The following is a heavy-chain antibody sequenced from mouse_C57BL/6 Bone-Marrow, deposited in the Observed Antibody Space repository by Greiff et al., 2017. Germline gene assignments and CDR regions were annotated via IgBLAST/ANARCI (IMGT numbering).Heavy chain of an antibody. CDR2: ISNGGGST. CDR3: ARQTGTGAMDY. V-gene: IGHV5-12*01. D-gene: IGHD3-3*01. J-gene: IGHJ4*01. Sequence: DVQLVESGGGLVQPGGSLKLSCAASGFTFSDYYMYWVRQTPEKRLEWVAYISNGGGSTYYPDTVKGRFTISRDNAKNTLYLQMSRLKSEDTAMYYCARQTGTGAMDYWGQGTSVTVSS. CDR1: GFTFSDYY.